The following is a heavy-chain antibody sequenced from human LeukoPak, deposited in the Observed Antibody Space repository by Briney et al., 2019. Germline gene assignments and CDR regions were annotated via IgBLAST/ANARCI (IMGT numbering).Heavy chain of an antibody. CDR2: IRYDGSNK. Sequence: GGSLRLSCAASGFTFSSYGMHWVRQAPGKGLEWVAFIRYDGSNKYYADSVKGRFTISRDNSKNTLYLQMNSLRAEDTAVYYGIAVAVPMGLSPPYYMDVWGKGTTVTISS. CDR1: GFTFSSYG. J-gene: IGHJ6*03. D-gene: IGHD6-19*01. CDR3: IAVAVPMGLSPPYYMDV. V-gene: IGHV3-30*02.